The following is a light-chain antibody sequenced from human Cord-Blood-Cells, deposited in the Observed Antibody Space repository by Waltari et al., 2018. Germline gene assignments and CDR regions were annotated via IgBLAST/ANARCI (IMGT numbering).Light chain of an antibody. CDR2: WAS. J-gene: IGKJ1*01. CDR1: QSVLYSSNNKNY. CDR3: QQYYSTPQT. Sequence: DIVMTQSPDSLAVSLGEGATGNCKSSQSVLYSSNNKNYLAWYQQKPGQPPKLLIYWASTRESGVPDRFSGSGSGTDFTLTISSLQAEDVAVYYCQQYYSTPQTFGQGTKVEIK. V-gene: IGKV4-1*01.